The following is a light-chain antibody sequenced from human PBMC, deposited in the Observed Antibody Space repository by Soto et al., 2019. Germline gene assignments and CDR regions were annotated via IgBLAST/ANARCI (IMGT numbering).Light chain of an antibody. CDR3: QQYYSIPWT. CDR1: QSILYSSNNKNC. CDR2: WAS. Sequence: DIVMTQSPDSLAVSLGERATINCRSSQSILYSSNNKNCLAWYKQKPGQPPKLLIYWASTRESGVPDRFSGSGSGTDFTLTIRSLQAEDVAVYYCQQYYSIPWTFGQGTKVEIK. V-gene: IGKV4-1*01. J-gene: IGKJ1*01.